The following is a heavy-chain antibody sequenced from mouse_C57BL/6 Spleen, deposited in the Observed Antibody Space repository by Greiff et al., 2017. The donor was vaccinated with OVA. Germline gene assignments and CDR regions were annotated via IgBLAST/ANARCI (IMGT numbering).Heavy chain of an antibody. D-gene: IGHD2-5*01. CDR3: ARSGSNYPYDAMDY. CDR1: GYTFSSSW. Sequence: QVQLQQPGPELVKPGASVKISCKASGYTFSSSWMNWVKQRPGKGLEWIGRIYPGDGDTNYNGKFKGKATLTADKSSSTAYMQLSSLTSEDSAVYFCARSGSNYPYDAMDYWGQGTSVTVSS. V-gene: IGHV1-82*01. J-gene: IGHJ4*01. CDR2: IYPGDGDT.